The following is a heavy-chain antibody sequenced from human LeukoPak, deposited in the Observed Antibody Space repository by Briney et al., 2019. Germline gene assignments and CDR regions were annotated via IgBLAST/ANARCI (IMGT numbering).Heavy chain of an antibody. Sequence: GGSLRLSCAASGFTFDDYAMHWVRQAPGKGLEWVSGISWKRVTVGYADSVKGRFTLSRDNAKSSLYLQMDSLRAEDTALYFCSKDMALRDRSYYYTMDVWGQGTTVSVSS. V-gene: IGHV3-9*01. J-gene: IGHJ6*02. CDR3: SKDMALRDRSYYYTMDV. CDR1: GFTFDDYA. CDR2: ISWKRVTV.